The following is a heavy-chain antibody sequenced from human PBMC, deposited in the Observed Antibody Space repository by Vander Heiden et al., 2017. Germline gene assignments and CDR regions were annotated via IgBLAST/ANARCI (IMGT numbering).Heavy chain of an antibody. D-gene: IGHD6-6*01. Sequence: EVQLVESGGGLVQPGRSLRLSCAASGFTFDDYAMHWVRQDPGKGLEWVSGVSWNSGSIGYADSVKGRFTISRDNAKNSLYLQMNSLRPEDTALYYCATVPAYYYGMDVWGQGTTVTVSS. CDR3: ATVPAYYYGMDV. J-gene: IGHJ6*02. CDR1: GFTFDDYA. CDR2: VSWNSGSI. V-gene: IGHV3-9*01.